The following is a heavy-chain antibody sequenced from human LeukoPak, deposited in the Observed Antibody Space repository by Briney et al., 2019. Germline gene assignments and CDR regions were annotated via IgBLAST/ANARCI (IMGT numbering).Heavy chain of an antibody. J-gene: IGHJ4*02. CDR3: ARILYSNNIDY. CDR2: INHSGST. CDR1: GGSFSGYY. D-gene: IGHD2/OR15-2a*01. Sequence: SETLSLTCAVYGGSFSGYYWSWIRQPPGKGLEWIGEINHSGSTNYNPSLKSRVTISVDTSKNQFSLKLNSVPAADTAVYYCARILYSNNIDYWGKGTLVTVSS. V-gene: IGHV4-34*01.